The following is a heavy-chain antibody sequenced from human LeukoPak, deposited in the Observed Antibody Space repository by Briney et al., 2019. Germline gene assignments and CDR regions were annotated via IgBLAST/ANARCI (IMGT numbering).Heavy chain of an antibody. V-gene: IGHV4-61*02. CDR2: VYNSGST. D-gene: IGHD3-10*01. Sequence: PSQTLSLTCTVSGGSVNNVNNYWSWIRQPAGMGLEWIGRVYNSGSTDYNPSLKSRVTMSIDTSKNQFSLKLSSVTAADTAVYYCATGGRYYYGSGSYSAFDYWGQGTLVTVSS. CDR1: GGSVNNVNNY. CDR3: ATGGRYYYGSGSYSAFDY. J-gene: IGHJ4*02.